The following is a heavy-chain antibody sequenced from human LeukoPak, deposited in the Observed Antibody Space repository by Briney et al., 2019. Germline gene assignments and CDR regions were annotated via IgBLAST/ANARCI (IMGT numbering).Heavy chain of an antibody. J-gene: IGHJ2*01. CDR1: GGSISSSSYY. CDR3: ARRSGSYPPRYFDL. D-gene: IGHD1-26*01. CDR2: IYYSGST. Sequence: PSETLSLTCTVSGGSISSSSYYWGWIRQPPGKWLEWIGSIYYSGSTYYNPSLKSRVTISVDTSKNQFSLKLSSVTAADTAVYYCARRSGSYPPRYFDLWGRGTLVTVSS. V-gene: IGHV4-39*01.